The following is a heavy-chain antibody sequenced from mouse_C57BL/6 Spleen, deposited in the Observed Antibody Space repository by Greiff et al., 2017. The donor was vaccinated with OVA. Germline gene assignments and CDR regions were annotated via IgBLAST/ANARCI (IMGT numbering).Heavy chain of an antibody. CDR2: INYDGSST. Sequence: EVKLVESEGGLVQPGSSMKLSCTASGFTFSDFYMAWVRQVPEKGLEWVANINYDGSSTYYLDSLKSRFIISRDNAKNILYLQMSSLKSEDTATYYCARDDGSSYGYWYFDVWGTGTTVTVSS. V-gene: IGHV5-16*01. CDR1: GFTFSDFY. D-gene: IGHD1-1*01. J-gene: IGHJ1*03. CDR3: ARDDGSSYGYWYFDV.